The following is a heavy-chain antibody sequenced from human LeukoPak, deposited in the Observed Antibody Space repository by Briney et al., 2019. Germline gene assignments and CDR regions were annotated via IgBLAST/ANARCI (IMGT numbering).Heavy chain of an antibody. V-gene: IGHV4-38-2*02. CDR1: GYSISSGYY. CDR3: ARDWRQGMATTFGPVDY. D-gene: IGHD5-24*01. Sequence: SETLSLTCTVSGYSISSGYYRGWIRPPPGKGLEWIGSIYHSGSTYYNPSLKSRVTISVDTSKNQFSLKLSSVTAADTAVYYCARDWRQGMATTFGPVDYWGQGTLVTVSS. CDR2: IYHSGST. J-gene: IGHJ4*02.